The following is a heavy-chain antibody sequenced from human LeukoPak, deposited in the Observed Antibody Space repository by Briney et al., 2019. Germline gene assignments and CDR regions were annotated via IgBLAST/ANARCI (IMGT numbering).Heavy chain of an antibody. CDR1: GFTFSIYS. CDR3: ARGASGSYDY. D-gene: IGHD1-26*01. Sequence: NPGGSLRLSCAASGFTFSIYSMNCVRQAPGKGLEWVSSISSSSSYIYYADSVKGRFTISRDNAKNSLYLQMNSLRAEDTAVYYCARGASGSYDYWGQGTLVTVSS. J-gene: IGHJ4*02. V-gene: IGHV3-21*01. CDR2: ISSSSSYI.